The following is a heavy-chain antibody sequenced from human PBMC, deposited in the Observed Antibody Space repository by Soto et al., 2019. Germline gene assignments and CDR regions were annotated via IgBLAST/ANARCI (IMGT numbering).Heavy chain of an antibody. CDR3: ARDRFVHHVVVTAKRGFDY. J-gene: IGHJ4*02. Sequence: QVQLVQSGAEVKKPGASVKVSCKASGYTFTSYGISWVRQAPGQGLEWMGWISAYNGNTNYAQKLQGRVTMTTDTSTSSASMELRRRRSDDTSVYYCARDRFVHHVVVTAKRGFDYWGQGTLVTVSS. CDR1: GYTFTSYG. CDR2: ISAYNGNT. V-gene: IGHV1-18*01. D-gene: IGHD2-21*02.